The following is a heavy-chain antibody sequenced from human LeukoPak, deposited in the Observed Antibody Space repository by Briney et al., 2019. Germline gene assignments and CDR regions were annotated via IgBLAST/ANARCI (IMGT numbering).Heavy chain of an antibody. CDR3: ARSAAAGTGGWGDNWFDP. CDR1: GYTFTSYY. CDR2: INPSGGST. V-gene: IGHV1-46*01. Sequence: GASVKVSCKASGYTFTSYYMHWVRQAPGQGLEWMGIINPSGGSTSYAQKFQGRVTMTGDTSTSTVYMELSSLRSEDTAVYYCARSAAAGTGGWGDNWFDPWGQGTLVTVSS. J-gene: IGHJ5*02. D-gene: IGHD6-13*01.